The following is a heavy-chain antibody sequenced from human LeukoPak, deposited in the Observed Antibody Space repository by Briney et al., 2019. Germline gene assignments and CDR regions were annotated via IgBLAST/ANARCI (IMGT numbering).Heavy chain of an antibody. CDR3: AKVFGYLFLPYFDY. D-gene: IGHD5-12*01. Sequence: PGGSLRLSCAASGFTFSSYEMNWVRQAPGKGLEWVSYISSSGGTIYYADSVKGRFTISRDNAKNSLYLQMNSLRAEDTAVYYCAKVFGYLFLPYFDYWGQGTLVTVSS. J-gene: IGHJ4*02. CDR1: GFTFSSYE. CDR2: ISSSGGTI. V-gene: IGHV3-48*03.